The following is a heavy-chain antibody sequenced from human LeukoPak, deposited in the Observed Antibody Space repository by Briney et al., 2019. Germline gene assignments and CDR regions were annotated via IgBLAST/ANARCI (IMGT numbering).Heavy chain of an antibody. D-gene: IGHD1-20*01. J-gene: IGHJ4*02. V-gene: IGHV3-21*01. Sequence: GGSLRLSCAASGFTFSSYSMNWVRQAPGQGLEWVSSISTSSTYIYYADSVKGRFTISRDNAKNSLYLQMNSLRAEDTAVYYCARDPPFIIGTTFFDYWGQGTLVTVSS. CDR1: GFTFSSYS. CDR3: ARDPPFIIGTTFFDY. CDR2: ISTSSTYI.